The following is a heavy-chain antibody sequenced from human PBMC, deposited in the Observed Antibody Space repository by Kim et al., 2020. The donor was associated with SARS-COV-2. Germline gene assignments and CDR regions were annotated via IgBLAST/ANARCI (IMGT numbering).Heavy chain of an antibody. D-gene: IGHD6-19*01. CDR1: GFTFSDYY. Sequence: GGSLRLSCAASGFTFSDYYMSWIRQAPGKGLEWVSCISNSGTTIYYADSVKGRFTISRDNAKNSLYLQMNSLRAEDTAIYYCAKESRRIAVSGPGYWGQGTLVTVPS. CDR2: ISNSGTTI. CDR3: AKESRRIAVSGPGY. V-gene: IGHV3-11*01. J-gene: IGHJ4*02.